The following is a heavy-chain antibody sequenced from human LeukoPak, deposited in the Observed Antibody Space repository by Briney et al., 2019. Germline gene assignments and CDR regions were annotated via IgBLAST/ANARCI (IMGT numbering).Heavy chain of an antibody. CDR2: INPNSGGT. J-gene: IGHJ4*02. CDR1: GYTFTGYY. Sequence: GASVKVSCKASGYTFTGYYMHWVRQAPGQGLERMGWINPNSGGTNYAQKFQGRVTMTRDTSISTAYMELSRLRSDDTAVYYCARSWIGRAVAGKGEFDYWGQGTLVTVSS. V-gene: IGHV1-2*02. D-gene: IGHD6-19*01. CDR3: ARSWIGRAVAGKGEFDY.